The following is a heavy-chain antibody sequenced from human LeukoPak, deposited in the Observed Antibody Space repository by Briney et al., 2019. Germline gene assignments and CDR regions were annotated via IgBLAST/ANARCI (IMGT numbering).Heavy chain of an antibody. CDR1: GFTFSTYT. J-gene: IGHJ4*02. Sequence: GGSLRLSCAASGFTFSTYTMNWVRQAPGKGLEWISYISTSSSTIYYADSVKGRFTISRDNAKNSLFLQMNSLRAEDPAIYYCARGQFLIDYWGQGTLVTVSS. CDR3: ARGQFLIDY. D-gene: IGHD2/OR15-2a*01. V-gene: IGHV3-48*01. CDR2: ISTSSSTI.